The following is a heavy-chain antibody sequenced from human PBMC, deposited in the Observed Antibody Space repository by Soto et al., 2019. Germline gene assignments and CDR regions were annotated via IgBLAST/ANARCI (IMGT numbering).Heavy chain of an antibody. D-gene: IGHD6-6*01. Sequence: SEKVSCKASSGTFSSYTISLVRQAPGQGLEWMGKIIPILGIANYAQKFQGSVTITADNSTSTAYMELSSLRSEDTAVYYCASLVQMGYYYYGMDVWGQGTTVTVSS. V-gene: IGHV1-69*02. J-gene: IGHJ6*02. CDR1: SGTFSSYT. CDR2: IIPILGIA. CDR3: ASLVQMGYYYYGMDV.